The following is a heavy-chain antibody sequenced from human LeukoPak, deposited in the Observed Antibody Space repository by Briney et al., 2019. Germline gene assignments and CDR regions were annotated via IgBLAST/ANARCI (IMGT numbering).Heavy chain of an antibody. D-gene: IGHD3-10*02. CDR1: GFTFSSYS. CDR2: ISRSGSTK. CDR3: AELGITMIGGV. Sequence: GGSLRLSCAASGFTFSSYSIHWVRQAPGKGLEWVSSISRSGSTKYYADSVKGRFTISRDNAKNSLYLQMNSLRAEDTAVYYCAELGITMIGGVWGKGTTVTISS. V-gene: IGHV3-48*04. J-gene: IGHJ6*04.